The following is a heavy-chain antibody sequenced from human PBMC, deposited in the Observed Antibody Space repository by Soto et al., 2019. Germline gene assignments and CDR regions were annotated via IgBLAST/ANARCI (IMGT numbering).Heavy chain of an antibody. V-gene: IGHV3-23*01. D-gene: IGHD6-19*01. CDR2: IGGTGYGT. CDR1: GFTFSNNA. J-gene: IGHJ6*02. CDR3: AKARQAQSHYYYGMDV. Sequence: PGGSLRLSCAASGFTFSNNAMSWVRQAPGKGLEWVSGIGGTGYGTYYADSVKGRFTISRDSSNNTWYLQMNSRRGEDTAIYYCAKARQAQSHYYYGMDVWGQGTPVTVSS.